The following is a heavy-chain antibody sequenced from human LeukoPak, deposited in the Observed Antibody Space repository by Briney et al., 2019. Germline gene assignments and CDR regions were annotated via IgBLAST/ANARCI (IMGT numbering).Heavy chain of an antibody. Sequence: SETLSLTCTVSGGSINIYYWSWIRQPAGKGLEWIGRIYTSGSANYNPSLKSRVTMSVDTSKNQFSLKLASVAAADTAIYYCARHLIVVVPAEIDYWGHGTLVTVSS. D-gene: IGHD2-2*01. V-gene: IGHV4-4*07. CDR3: ARHLIVVVPAEIDY. CDR2: IYTSGSA. CDR1: GGSINIYY. J-gene: IGHJ4*01.